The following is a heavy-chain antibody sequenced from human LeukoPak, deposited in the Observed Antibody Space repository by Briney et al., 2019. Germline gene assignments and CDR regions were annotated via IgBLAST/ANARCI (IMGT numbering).Heavy chain of an antibody. CDR2: IYFSGST. D-gene: IGHD5-24*01. CDR3: ARNGEGYKGYVVDY. Sequence: PSETLSLTCTVSGGSISSYYWSWIRQSPGERLEWVGYIYFSGSTNYNPYLKRRVTMSVDTPKNQFSLKLSSVTAADTAVYYCARNGEGYKGYVVDYWGQGILVTVSS. CDR1: GGSISSYY. J-gene: IGHJ4*02. V-gene: IGHV4-59*01.